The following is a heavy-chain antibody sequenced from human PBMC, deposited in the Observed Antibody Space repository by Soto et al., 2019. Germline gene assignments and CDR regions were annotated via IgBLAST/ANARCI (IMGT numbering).Heavy chain of an antibody. J-gene: IGHJ6*04. CDR2: IQSGGPT. D-gene: IGHD2-15*01. V-gene: IGHV3-66*01. CDR3: ARDDVLCDGGRCYGLPLDV. CDR1: VFTVSSKY. Sequence: GGSLRLSCPASVFTVSSKYMSWVRQAPGKGLEWVSLIQSGGPTYYADSVKGRFTISRDTSENTLHLQMDSLRAEDTAVYYCARDDVLCDGGRCYGLPLDVWGKGTTVTVSS.